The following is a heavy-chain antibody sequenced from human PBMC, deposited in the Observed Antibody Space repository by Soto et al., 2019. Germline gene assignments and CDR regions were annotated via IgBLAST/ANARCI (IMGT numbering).Heavy chain of an antibody. J-gene: IGHJ4*02. CDR3: ARYIAAAGTVGYLDY. Sequence: GASVKVSCKASGYTFTSYAMHWVRQAPGQRLEWMGWINAGNGNTKYSQKFQGRVTITRDTSASTAYMELSSLRSEDTAVYYCARYIAAAGTVGYLDYWGQGTLVTVSS. D-gene: IGHD6-13*01. CDR1: GYTFTSYA. V-gene: IGHV1-3*01. CDR2: INAGNGNT.